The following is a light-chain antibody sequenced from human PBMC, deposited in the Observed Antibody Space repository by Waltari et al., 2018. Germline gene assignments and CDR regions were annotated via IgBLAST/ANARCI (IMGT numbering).Light chain of an antibody. CDR3: RTGGHGTWV. CDR2: VNSDGSH. CDR1: SGHSSNI. Sequence: QLVLTQSPSVSASLGASVKLTCTLSSGHSSNIIAWHQQQPEKGPRYLMKVNSDGSHSKGDEIPDRFSGSSSGDERYLTISSLQSEDEADYYGRTGGHGTWVFGGGTKLTVL. J-gene: IGLJ3*02. V-gene: IGLV4-69*01.